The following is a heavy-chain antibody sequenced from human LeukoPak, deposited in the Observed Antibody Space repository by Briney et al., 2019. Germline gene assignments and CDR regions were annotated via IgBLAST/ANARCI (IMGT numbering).Heavy chain of an antibody. CDR2: IYTSGST. V-gene: IGHV4-61*02. D-gene: IGHD3-10*01. CDR1: GGSISSGSYY. J-gene: IGHJ5*02. Sequence: SETLSLTCTVSGGSISSGSYYWSWIRQPAGKGLEWIGRIYTSGSTNYNPSLKSRVTISVDTSKNHFSLKLSSVTAADTAVYYCARGGSWFDPWGQGTLVTVSS. CDR3: ARGGSWFDP.